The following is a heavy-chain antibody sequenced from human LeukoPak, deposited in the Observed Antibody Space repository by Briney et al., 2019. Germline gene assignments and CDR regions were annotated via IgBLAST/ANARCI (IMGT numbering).Heavy chain of an antibody. CDR1: GGSISSGTYY. CDR2: IYTSGST. V-gene: IGHV4-61*02. D-gene: IGHD3-10*01. Sequence: SETLSLTCTVSGGSISSGTYYWSWIRQPAGKGLEWIGRIYTSGSTNYNPSLKSRVTISVDTSKNQFSLKLSSVTAADTAVYYCAREGLNMVRGVIPKEAWGWFDPWGQGTLVTVSS. CDR3: AREGLNMVRGVIPKEAWGWFDP. J-gene: IGHJ5*02.